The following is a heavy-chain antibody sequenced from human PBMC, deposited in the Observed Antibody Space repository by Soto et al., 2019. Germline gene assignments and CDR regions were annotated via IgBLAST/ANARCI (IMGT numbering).Heavy chain of an antibody. Sequence: SETLSLTCTVSGGSISSGGYYWSWIRQHPGKGLEWIGYIYYSGSTYYNPSLKSRVTISVDTSKNQFSLKLTSVTAADTALYYCARHGGYCSGGRCYGHYYYYLDVWGKGTTVTVSS. CDR3: ARHGGYCSGGRCYGHYYYYLDV. CDR1: GGSISSGGYY. V-gene: IGHV4-31*03. CDR2: IYYSGST. D-gene: IGHD2-15*01. J-gene: IGHJ6*03.